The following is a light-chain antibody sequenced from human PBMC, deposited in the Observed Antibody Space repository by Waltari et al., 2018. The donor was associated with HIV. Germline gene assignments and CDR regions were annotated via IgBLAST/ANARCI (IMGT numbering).Light chain of an antibody. CDR3: QQRSNWPPGLT. CDR2: DAS. V-gene: IGKV3-11*01. J-gene: IGKJ4*01. Sequence: EIVLTQPPAPLALSPGESATLSCRASQSVSSYLAWYQQKPGQAPRLLIYDASNRATGIPARFSGSGSGTDFTLTISSLEPEDFAVYYCQQRSNWPPGLTFGGGTKVEIK. CDR1: QSVSSY.